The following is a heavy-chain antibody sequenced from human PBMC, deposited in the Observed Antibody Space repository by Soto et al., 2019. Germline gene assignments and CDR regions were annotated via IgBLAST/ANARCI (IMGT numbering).Heavy chain of an antibody. Sequence: QITLKESGPTLVKPTQTLTLTCTFSGFSLSTSGVGVAWIRQPPGKALEWLALIYWDDDKRYRPSLETRLTIANDTSKYQVVLIMTNMDSVDTATYYCAWLRCSVVSCYWFSHSGVDVWCQGNTVTVSS. CDR2: IYWDDDK. V-gene: IGHV2-5*02. CDR1: GFSLSTSGVG. J-gene: IGHJ6*02. CDR3: AWLRCSVVSCYWFSHSGVDV. D-gene: IGHD2-15*01.